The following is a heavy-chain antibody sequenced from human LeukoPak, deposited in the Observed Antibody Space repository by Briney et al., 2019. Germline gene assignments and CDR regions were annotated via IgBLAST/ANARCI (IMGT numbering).Heavy chain of an antibody. CDR1: GGTFTSYA. CDR3: AREDGSGIL. V-gene: IGHV1-69*04. D-gene: IGHD3-10*01. Sequence: ASVKVSCKASGGTFTSYAICWVRQAPGQGLEWMGRIIPILGIPNYAQKFQGRVTITADKSTSTAYMELSSLRSEDTAVYYCAREDGSGILWGQGTLATVSS. CDR2: IIPILGIP. J-gene: IGHJ4*02.